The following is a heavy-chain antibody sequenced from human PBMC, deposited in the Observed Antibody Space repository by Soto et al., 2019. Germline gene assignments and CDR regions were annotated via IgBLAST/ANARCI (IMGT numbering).Heavy chain of an antibody. D-gene: IGHD1-1*01. CDR3: ARGPTWAGNVDY. CDR1: GYTFTSYD. CDR2: MNPNSGNT. J-gene: IGHJ4*02. Sequence: QVPLVQSGPEVKKPGASVTVSCKASGYTFTSYDVTWVRQATGEGHEWMGWMNPNSGNTGYAQKFQGRVTITRNTSIGTAYMELSSMRSVDTAVYYCARGPTWAGNVDYWGQGALVTCSS. V-gene: IGHV1-8*01.